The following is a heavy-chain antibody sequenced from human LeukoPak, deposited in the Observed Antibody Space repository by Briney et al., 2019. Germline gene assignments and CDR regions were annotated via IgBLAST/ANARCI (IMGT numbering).Heavy chain of an antibody. Sequence: PLETLSLTCTVSGGSISSYYWSWIRQPAGKGLEWIGRIYTSGSTNYNPSLKSRVTVSVDTSKNQFSLKLSSVTAADTAVYYCARAGQMGGIAVAGTGSYYFDYWGQGTLVTVSS. CDR3: ARAGQMGGIAVAGTGSYYFDY. D-gene: IGHD6-19*01. CDR2: IYTSGST. CDR1: GGSISSYY. J-gene: IGHJ4*02. V-gene: IGHV4-4*07.